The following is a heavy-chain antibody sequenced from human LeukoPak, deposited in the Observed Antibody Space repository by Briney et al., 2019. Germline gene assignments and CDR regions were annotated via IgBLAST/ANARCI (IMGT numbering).Heavy chain of an antibody. V-gene: IGHV4-61*05. CDR2: IYYSGST. J-gene: IGHJ3*02. CDR3: ARSLHDYGDYGTFDI. CDR1: GGSIGSTNYY. D-gene: IGHD4-17*01. Sequence: SETLSLTCSVSGGSIGSTNYYWGWIRQPPGKGLEWITYIYYSGSTNYNPSLKRRVTISVDTSKNQFSLRLSSVTAADTAVYYCARSLHDYGDYGTFDIWGQGTMVTVSS.